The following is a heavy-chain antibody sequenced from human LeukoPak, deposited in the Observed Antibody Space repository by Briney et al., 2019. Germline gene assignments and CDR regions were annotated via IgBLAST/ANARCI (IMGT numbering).Heavy chain of an antibody. V-gene: IGHV1-69*04. J-gene: IGHJ5*02. Sequence: SVKVSCKASGYTFTGYYMHWVRQAPGQGLEWMGRIIPILGIANYAQKFQGRVTITADKSTSTAYMELSSLRSEDAAVYYCARDGGLNWFDPWGQGTLVTVSS. CDR2: IIPILGIA. CDR3: ARDGGLNWFDP. CDR1: GYTFTGYY. D-gene: IGHD2-15*01.